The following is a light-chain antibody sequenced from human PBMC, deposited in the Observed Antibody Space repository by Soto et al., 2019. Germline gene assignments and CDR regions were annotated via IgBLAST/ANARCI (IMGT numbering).Light chain of an antibody. CDR3: QQFNSYPTWT. V-gene: IGKV1-13*02. CDR2: DAS. CDR1: QGISSA. Sequence: AIQLTQSPSSLSASVGDRVTITCRASQGISSALAWYQQKPGKAPKLLIYDASSLESGVPSRFSGSGSGTDFTLTISSLQPEDFETYYCQQFNSYPTWTFGQGTMVEIK. J-gene: IGKJ1*01.